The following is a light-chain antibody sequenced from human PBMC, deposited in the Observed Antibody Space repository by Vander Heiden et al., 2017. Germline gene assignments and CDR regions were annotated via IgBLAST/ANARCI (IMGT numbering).Light chain of an antibody. CDR2: LTS. Sequence: DIQMTQSPSSLSASVGDRVTITCRASQDISNWLAWYQQKPGEAPKLLIYLTSSIQSGVPSRFRGGGSGTHFTLTINSLQPDDFATYYCQQSSSFPWTFGGGTKVEMK. CDR1: QDISNW. CDR3: QQSSSFPWT. J-gene: IGKJ4*01. V-gene: IGKV1D-12*01.